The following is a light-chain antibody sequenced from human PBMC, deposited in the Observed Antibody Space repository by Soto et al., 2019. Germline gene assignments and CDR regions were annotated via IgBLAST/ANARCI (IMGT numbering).Light chain of an antibody. CDR1: RSVVSSY. J-gene: IGKJ2*01. V-gene: IGKV3-20*01. CDR3: QQYGNSVPFT. Sequence: EVVLTQSPGTLSLSPGERATLSCRASRSVVSSYLAWYQQRPGQAPRLLIYGTSSRAAGIPDRFSGSGSGTDFTLTISRLEPEDFAVYYCQQYGNSVPFTFGQGTKLKIK. CDR2: GTS.